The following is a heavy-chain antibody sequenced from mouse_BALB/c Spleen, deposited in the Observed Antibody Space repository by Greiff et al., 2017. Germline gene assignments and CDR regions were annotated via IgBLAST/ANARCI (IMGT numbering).Heavy chain of an antibody. J-gene: IGHJ4*01. CDR3: ARGNDGSFYAMDY. CDR1: GFTFSDYY. Sequence: EVKLMESGGGLVKPGGSLKLSCAASGFTFSDYYMYWVRQTPEKRLEWVATISDGGSYTYYPDSVKGRFTISRDNAKNNLYLQMSSLKSEDTAMYYCARGNDGSFYAMDYWGQGTSVTVSS. CDR2: ISDGGSYT. V-gene: IGHV5-4*02. D-gene: IGHD2-3*01.